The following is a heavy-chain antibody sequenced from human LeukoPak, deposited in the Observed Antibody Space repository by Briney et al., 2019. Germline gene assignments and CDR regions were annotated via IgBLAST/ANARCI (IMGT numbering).Heavy chain of an antibody. CDR2: ISSSGSTT. CDR1: GFTFSSYE. V-gene: IGHV3-48*03. Sequence: GGSLRLSCAASGFTFSSYEMNWVRQAPGKGLEWVSYISSSGSTTYYADSVKGRFTISRNNAKNSLYLQMNSLRAEDTAVYYCARRPRGSDYWGQGTLVTVSS. CDR3: ARRPRGSDY. J-gene: IGHJ4*02. D-gene: IGHD1-26*01.